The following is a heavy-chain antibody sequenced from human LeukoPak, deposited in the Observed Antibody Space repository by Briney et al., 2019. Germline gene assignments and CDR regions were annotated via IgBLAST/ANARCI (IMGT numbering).Heavy chain of an antibody. J-gene: IGHJ3*02. CDR2: IYYSGST. CDR1: GGSISSYY. Sequence: PSETLSLTCTVSGGSISSYYWSRIRQPPGKGLEWIGYIYYSGSTNYNPSLKSRVTISVDTSKNQFSLKLSSVTAADTAVYYCARPSSSAFDIWGQGTMVTVSS. V-gene: IGHV4-59*01. CDR3: ARPSSSAFDI. D-gene: IGHD6-6*01.